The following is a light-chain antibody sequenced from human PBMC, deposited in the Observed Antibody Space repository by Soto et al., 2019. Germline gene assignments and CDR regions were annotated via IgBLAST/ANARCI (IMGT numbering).Light chain of an antibody. J-gene: IGLJ2*01. CDR1: SSDVGGCNY. CDR3: NSYTSSSTL. Sequence: QSALTQPASVSGSPGQSITISCTGTSSDVGGCNYVPWYQQHPGKAPKLMIYAVTDRPSGGSSRFSGSKSGNTASLTISGVDAEDESDYYCNSYTSSSTLFGTGTKLTVL. V-gene: IGLV2-14*01. CDR2: AVT.